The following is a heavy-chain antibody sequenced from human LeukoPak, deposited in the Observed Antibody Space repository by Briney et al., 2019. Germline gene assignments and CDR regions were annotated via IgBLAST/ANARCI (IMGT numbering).Heavy chain of an antibody. CDR1: GFTFSTYN. CDR2: ISSGGSYM. Sequence: GGSLRLSCSASGFTFSTYNMNWVRQAPGKGLEWVSFISSGGSYMYYADSLKGRFTISRDNAKNSLYLQMNSLRAEDTAVYYCARVGAKGGWYFDLWGRGTLVTVSS. D-gene: IGHD3-10*01. CDR3: ARVGAKGGWYFDL. V-gene: IGHV3-21*05. J-gene: IGHJ2*01.